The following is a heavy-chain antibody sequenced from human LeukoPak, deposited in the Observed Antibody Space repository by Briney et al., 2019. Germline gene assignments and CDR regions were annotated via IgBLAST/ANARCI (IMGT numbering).Heavy chain of an antibody. D-gene: IGHD3-22*01. CDR1: GGSIGWDY. J-gene: IGHJ4*02. CDR2: IYKSGST. Sequence: PSETLSLTCTVSGGSIGWDYWSWIRQSAGKGLEWIDRIYKSGSTNYNPSFRSRVTMSVDTSKNQFSLNVTSVTAADTAVYYCAREEYFQDSNGYSYYFHSWGQGSLVTVSS. CDR3: AREEYFQDSNGYSYYFHS. V-gene: IGHV4-4*07.